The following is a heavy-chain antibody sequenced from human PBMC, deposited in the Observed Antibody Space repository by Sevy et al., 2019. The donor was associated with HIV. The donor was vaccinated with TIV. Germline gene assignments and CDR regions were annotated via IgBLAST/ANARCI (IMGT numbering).Heavy chain of an antibody. V-gene: IGHV4-38-2*02. D-gene: IGHD5-12*01. CDR2: SHHSGSP. CDR1: GYSISNDNH. Sequence: SETLSLTCAVSGYSISNDNHWGWIRQPPGKGLEWIGSSHHSGSPCYNPSLKSRVTISVDTSKNQFSLRLNAVTATDTAVYYWARDRGAPRDSDYGSVIWGQGTLVTVSS. CDR3: ARDRGAPRDSDYGSVI. J-gene: IGHJ4*02.